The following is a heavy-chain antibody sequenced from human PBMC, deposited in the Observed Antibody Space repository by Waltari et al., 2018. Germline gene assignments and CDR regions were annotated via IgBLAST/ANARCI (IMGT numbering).Heavy chain of an antibody. Sequence: QVQLQQWGAGLLKPSETLSLTCAVYGGSFSGYYWSWIRQPPGRGLEWIGEINHSGSTNYNPSLKSRVTISGDTSKNQFSLKLSSVTAADTAVYYCARGPKQQLVRGYYYGMDVWGQGTTVTVSS. CDR1: GGSFSGYY. D-gene: IGHD6-13*01. CDR2: INHSGST. J-gene: IGHJ6*02. V-gene: IGHV4-34*01. CDR3: ARGPKQQLVRGYYYGMDV.